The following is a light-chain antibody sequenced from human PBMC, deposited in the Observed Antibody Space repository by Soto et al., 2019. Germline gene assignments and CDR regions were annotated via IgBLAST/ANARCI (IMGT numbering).Light chain of an antibody. CDR1: QSVSSN. V-gene: IGKV3-15*01. CDR3: QQYNNWPYT. CDR2: GAF. Sequence: EIVMTQSPATLSVSPGERATLSCRASQSVSSNLACYLQKPVQAPRLLIYGAFTRATRLPARFSGSGSGTEFTLTLSSLQSEDFAVYYYQQYNNWPYTFGQGTKLEIK. J-gene: IGKJ2*01.